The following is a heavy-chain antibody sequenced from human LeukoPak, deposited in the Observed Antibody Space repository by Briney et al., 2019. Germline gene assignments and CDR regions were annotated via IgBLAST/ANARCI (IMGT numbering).Heavy chain of an antibody. CDR3: AKRAAPLYFFDD. CDR2: ISSGGGST. V-gene: IGHV3-23*01. D-gene: IGHD6-25*01. J-gene: IGHJ4*02. Sequence: GESLTLSCAASGFTFSSYSMSWVRQPPGKGLEWVSAISSGGGSTYYAASVKGRFTISRDNSKNSLYLQMNSLRAEGTAVYYCAKRAAPLYFFDDWGQGTLVTVSS. CDR1: GFTFSSYS.